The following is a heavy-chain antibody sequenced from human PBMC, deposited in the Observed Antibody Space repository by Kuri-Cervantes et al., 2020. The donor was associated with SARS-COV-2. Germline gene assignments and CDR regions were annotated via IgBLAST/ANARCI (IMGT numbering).Heavy chain of an antibody. J-gene: IGHJ6*03. CDR2: IRYDGSNK. CDR3: AKDAGIAAAGTRYYYYYYMDV. Sequence: LSLTCVGTGFSFSNYHMSWVRQAPGKGLEWVAFIRYDGSNKHYADPVKGRFTISRDNSKNTLYLQMNSPRAEDTAVYYCAKDAGIAAAGTRYYYYYYMDVWGKGTTVTVSS. CDR1: GFSFSNYH. D-gene: IGHD6-13*01. V-gene: IGHV3-30*02.